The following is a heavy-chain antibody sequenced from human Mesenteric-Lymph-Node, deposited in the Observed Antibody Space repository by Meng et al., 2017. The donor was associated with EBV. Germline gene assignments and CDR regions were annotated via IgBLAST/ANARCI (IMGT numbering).Heavy chain of an antibody. Sequence: QAPLVKAGGGVKKPGASGKVSCKASGYTFTNYGITWVRQAPGQGLEWMGWINAYNGDTNYAQTLQGRVTMTTDTSTSTAYMELRSLRSDDTAVYYCARVEVGITSGDYWGQGTLVTVSS. V-gene: IGHV1-18*01. CDR2: INAYNGDT. CDR3: ARVEVGITSGDY. CDR1: GYTFTNYG. J-gene: IGHJ4*02. D-gene: IGHD2-21*01.